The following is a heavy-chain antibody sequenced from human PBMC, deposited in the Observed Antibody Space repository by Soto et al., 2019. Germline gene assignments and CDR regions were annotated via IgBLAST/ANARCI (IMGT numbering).Heavy chain of an antibody. D-gene: IGHD2-2*01. V-gene: IGHV5-10-1*01. CDR1: GDSCTAYW. Sequence: ESLKISCQASGDSCTAYWITWVRQIPGKGLEWMATIDPSDSYVDYSPSFRGHVTFSVDRSITTVYLQWNSLKASDSAMYFCTRRASSSFYHFDFWGQGALVTVSS. J-gene: IGHJ4*02. CDR2: IDPSDSYV. CDR3: TRRASSSFYHFDF.